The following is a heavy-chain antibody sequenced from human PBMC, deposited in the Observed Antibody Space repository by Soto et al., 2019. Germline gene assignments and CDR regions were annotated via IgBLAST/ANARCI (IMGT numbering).Heavy chain of an antibody. CDR2: VYHNGGA. J-gene: IGHJ5*01. CDR1: GVSIHNSHSF. V-gene: IGHV4-39*01. Sequence: QVHLQESGPGLVKPSETLSLTCTVSGVSIHNSHSFWAWIRQPPGKGLQFIASVYHNGGAHYNSSMKSRVTISVATANNQASLRMRSLTAADTAFYYCGRVVEGATRHTDPDSWGQGILVTVSS. CDR3: GRVVEGATRHTDPDS. D-gene: IGHD2-21*01.